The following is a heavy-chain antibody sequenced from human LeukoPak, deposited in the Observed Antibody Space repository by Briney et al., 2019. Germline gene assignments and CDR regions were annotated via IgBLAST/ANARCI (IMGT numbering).Heavy chain of an antibody. V-gene: IGHV4-4*02. Sequence: SETLSLTCAVSGGSISSSNWWSWVRHPPGKGLEWIGEIYHSGSTNYNPSLKSRVTISVDKSKNQFSLKLGSVTAADTAVYYCARDGGIAAAGSYFDYWGQGTLVTVSS. D-gene: IGHD6-13*01. J-gene: IGHJ4*02. CDR3: ARDGGIAAAGSYFDY. CDR2: IYHSGST. CDR1: GGSISSSNW.